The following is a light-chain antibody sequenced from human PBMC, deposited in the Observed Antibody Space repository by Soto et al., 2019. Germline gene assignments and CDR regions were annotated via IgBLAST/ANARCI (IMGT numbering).Light chain of an antibody. Sequence: QSVLTQPASVSGSPGQSITISCTGTSSDVGGYNYVSWYQQHPGKAPKLMIYAVTDRPSGVSSRFSGSKSGNTASLTISGLQAEDEADYYCSSYPSSSTLFGTGTKGT. CDR1: SSDVGGYNY. CDR2: AVT. V-gene: IGLV2-14*01. CDR3: SSYPSSSTL. J-gene: IGLJ1*01.